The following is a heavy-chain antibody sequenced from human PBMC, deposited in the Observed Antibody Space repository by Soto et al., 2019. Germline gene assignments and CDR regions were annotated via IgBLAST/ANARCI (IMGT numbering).Heavy chain of an antibody. J-gene: IGHJ4*02. V-gene: IGHV3-15*01. CDR1: GLTRSHAW. D-gene: IGHD7-27*01. Sequence: EVQLVESGGGFVEPGGSLRLSCVGSGLTRSHAWMTWVRQAPGKGLEWVGRIKTKGEGVTMDYAAPVKGRFSVSRDDSEITLYLHLSSLPSDYTSMYYGVEDLPGVGTNWGFDYWGQCTLVTVSS. CDR2: IKTKGEGVTM. CDR3: VEDLPGVGTNWGFDY.